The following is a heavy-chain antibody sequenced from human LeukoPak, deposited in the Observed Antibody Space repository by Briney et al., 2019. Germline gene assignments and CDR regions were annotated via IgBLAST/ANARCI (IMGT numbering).Heavy chain of an antibody. V-gene: IGHV1-69*05. D-gene: IGHD6-6*01. J-gene: IGHJ4*02. CDR3: AKYGSVAARTYFDF. CDR1: GGTFSSYA. Sequence: SVKVSCKASGGTFSSYAISWVRQAPGQGLEWMGGIIPIFGTANYAQKFQGRVTITTDESTSTAYMELSSLRSEDTAVYYCAKYGSVAARTYFDFWGQGTLVTVSS. CDR2: IIPIFGTA.